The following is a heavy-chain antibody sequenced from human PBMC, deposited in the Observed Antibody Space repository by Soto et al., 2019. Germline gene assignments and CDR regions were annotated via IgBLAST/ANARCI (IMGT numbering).Heavy chain of an antibody. CDR2: ISWNSGSI. V-gene: IGHV3-9*01. D-gene: IGHD2-8*02. CDR1: GFTFDDYA. Sequence: YLRLSCAASGFTFDDYAMHWVRQAPGKGLEWVSGISWNSGSIGYADSVKGRFTISRDNAKNSLYLQMNSLRAEDTALYYCAKDILLREDYYYGMDVWGQGTTVTVSS. J-gene: IGHJ6*02. CDR3: AKDILLREDYYYGMDV.